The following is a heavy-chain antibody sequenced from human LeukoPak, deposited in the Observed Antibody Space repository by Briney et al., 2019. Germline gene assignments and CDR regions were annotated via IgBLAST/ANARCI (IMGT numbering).Heavy chain of an antibody. CDR2: IRSKANSYAT. Sequence: SGGSLRLSCAASGFTFSGSAMHWVRQASGKGLEWVGRIRSKANSYATAYAASVKGRFTISRDDSKNTAYLQMNSLGAEDTAVYYCAKSGGGSCYSGMQHWGQGTLVTVSS. CDR3: AKSGGGSCYSGMQH. CDR1: GFTFSGSA. V-gene: IGHV3-73*01. J-gene: IGHJ1*01. D-gene: IGHD2-15*01.